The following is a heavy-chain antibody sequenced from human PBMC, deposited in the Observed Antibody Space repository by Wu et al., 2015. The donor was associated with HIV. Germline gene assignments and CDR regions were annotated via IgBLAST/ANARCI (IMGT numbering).Heavy chain of an antibody. CDR3: ARAGDPMIVVVTSQTCAFDI. V-gene: IGHV1-69*12. J-gene: IGHJ3*02. D-gene: IGHD3-22*01. Sequence: QVQLVQSGAEVKKPGSSVKVSCKASGGTFSSYAISWVRQAPGQGLEWMGGIIPIFGTANYAQKFQGRVTITADESTSTAYMELSSLRSEDTAVYYCARAGDPMIVVVTSQTCAFDIWGQGTMVTVSS. CDR2: IIPIFGTA. CDR1: GGTFSSYA.